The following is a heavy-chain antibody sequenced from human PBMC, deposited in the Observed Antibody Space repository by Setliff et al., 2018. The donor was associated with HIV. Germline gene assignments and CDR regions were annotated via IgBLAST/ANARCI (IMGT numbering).Heavy chain of an antibody. Sequence: ASVKVSCKASVYTFTSYDITWVRQAPGQGLEWMGWISNDNGNTKYAQKLQGRVTMTRDTFTSTAYMELRSLRSGDTAVYYCARDAARRAAADTPVWFDPWGQGTLVTVSS. D-gene: IGHD6-13*01. J-gene: IGHJ5*02. CDR2: ISNDNGNT. CDR1: VYTFTSYD. CDR3: ARDAARRAAADTPVWFDP. V-gene: IGHV1-18*01.